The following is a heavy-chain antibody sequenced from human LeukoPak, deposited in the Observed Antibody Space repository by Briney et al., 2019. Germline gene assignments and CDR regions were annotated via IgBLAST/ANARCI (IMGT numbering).Heavy chain of an antibody. CDR2: ISYDGSNK. Sequence: GGSLRLSCAASGFTFSSYAMHWVRQAPGKGLEWVAVISYDGSNKYYADTVKGRFTISRDNSKNTLYLQMNSLRAEDTAVYYCARVGPYCGGDCYPDWGQGTLVTVSS. CDR3: ARVGPYCGGDCYPD. D-gene: IGHD2-21*02. V-gene: IGHV3-30*04. J-gene: IGHJ4*02. CDR1: GFTFSSYA.